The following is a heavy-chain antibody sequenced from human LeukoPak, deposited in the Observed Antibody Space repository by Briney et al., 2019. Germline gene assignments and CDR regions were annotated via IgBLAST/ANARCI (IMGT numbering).Heavy chain of an antibody. Sequence: SETLSLTCTVSGGSISSGSYYWSWIRQPAGKGLEWIGRIYTSGSTNYNPSLQSRVTISVDTSKNQFSLELNSVTAADTAVYYCARGRSMSSGGLAYWGQGTLVTVSS. CDR1: GGSISSGSYY. CDR2: IYTSGST. V-gene: IGHV4-61*02. CDR3: ARGRSMSSGGLAY. J-gene: IGHJ4*02. D-gene: IGHD6-6*01.